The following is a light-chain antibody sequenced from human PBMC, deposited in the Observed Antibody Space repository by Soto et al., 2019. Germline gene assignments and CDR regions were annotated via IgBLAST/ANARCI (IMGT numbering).Light chain of an antibody. CDR3: SSYTSSSTHVV. J-gene: IGLJ2*01. V-gene: IGLV2-14*01. CDR1: SSDVGGYNY. Sequence: QSALTQPASVSGSPGQSITISCTGTSSDVGGYNYVSWYQQHPGKAPKLMIYDVSNRPSGVSNRFSGSKSGNTASLTISGLQAEDEADYYCSSYTSSSTHVVFGEGTKLTV. CDR2: DVS.